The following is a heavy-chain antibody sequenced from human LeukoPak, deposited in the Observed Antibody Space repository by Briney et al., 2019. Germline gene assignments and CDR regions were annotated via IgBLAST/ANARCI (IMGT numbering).Heavy chain of an antibody. CDR1: GFTFSSYW. V-gene: IGHV3-7*01. J-gene: IGHJ4*02. CDR3: ARDQRLTTVTTCDY. Sequence: SGGSLRLSCAASGFTFSSYWMSWVRQAPGKGLEWVANIKQDGSEKYYVDSVKGRFTISRGNAKNSLYLQMNSLRVEDTAVYYCARDQRLTTVTTCDYWGQGTLVTVSS. CDR2: IKQDGSEK. D-gene: IGHD4-17*01.